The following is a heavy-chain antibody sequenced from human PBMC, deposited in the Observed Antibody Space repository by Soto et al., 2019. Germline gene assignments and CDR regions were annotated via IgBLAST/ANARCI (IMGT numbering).Heavy chain of an antibody. D-gene: IGHD6-6*01. CDR2: NYYSGNT. CDR3: ARGASIASLYYGMDV. J-gene: IGHJ6*02. Sequence: QVQLQESGPGLVKPSQSLSLTCTVSGGSISSGGYYWTWIRQHPGKGLEWIGYNYYSGNTYYTPSLQSRVTISLATSNTQYTLKLRSVTAADTAVYYCARGASIASLYYGMDVWGQGTTVTVSS. CDR1: GGSISSGGYY. V-gene: IGHV4-31*03.